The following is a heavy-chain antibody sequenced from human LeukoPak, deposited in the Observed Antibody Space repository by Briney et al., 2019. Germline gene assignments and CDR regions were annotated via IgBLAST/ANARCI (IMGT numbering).Heavy chain of an antibody. J-gene: IGHJ6*02. CDR3: TKWWKWELRGTYYYYYGMDV. CDR1: GFTFSSYA. CDR2: ISGSGGST. Sequence: GGSLRLSCAASGFTFSSYAMNWVRQAPGKGLEWVSGISGSGGSTYYADSVKGRFTISRDNSKNTLYLQMNSLRAEDTAVYYCTKWWKWELRGTYYYYYGMDVWGQGTTVTVSS. D-gene: IGHD1-26*01. V-gene: IGHV3-23*01.